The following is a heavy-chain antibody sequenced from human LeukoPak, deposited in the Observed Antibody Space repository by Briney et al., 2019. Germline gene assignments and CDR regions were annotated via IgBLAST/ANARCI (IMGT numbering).Heavy chain of an antibody. CDR1: GGSISSGSYY. CDR3: ARGAYSGTRDWFDP. D-gene: IGHD5-12*01. CDR2: IYTSGST. Sequence: SETLSLTCTVSGGSISSGSYYWSWIRQPAGKGLEWIGRIYTSGSTNYNPSLKSRVTISVDTSKNQFSLKLSSVTAADTAVYYCARGAYSGTRDWFDPSGQGTLVTVSS. V-gene: IGHV4-61*02. J-gene: IGHJ5*02.